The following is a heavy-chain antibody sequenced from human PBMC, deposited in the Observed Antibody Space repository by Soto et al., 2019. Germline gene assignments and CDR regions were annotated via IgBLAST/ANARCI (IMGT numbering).Heavy chain of an antibody. CDR1: GFTFSSYS. D-gene: IGHD2-2*02. V-gene: IGHV3-21*01. Sequence: EVQLVESGGGLVKPGGSLRLSCAASGFTFSSYSMNWVRQAPGKGLEWVSSISSSSSYIYYADSVKGRFTISRDNAKNSLYLQMNSLRAEETAVYYCASALEDIVVVPAAIQYYYYGMDVWGQGTTVTVSS. CDR3: ASALEDIVVVPAAIQYYYYGMDV. CDR2: ISSSSSYI. J-gene: IGHJ6*02.